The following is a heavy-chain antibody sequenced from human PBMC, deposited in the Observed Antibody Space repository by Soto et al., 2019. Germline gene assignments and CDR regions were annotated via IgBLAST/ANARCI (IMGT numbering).Heavy chain of an antibody. CDR2: INPNSGDT. D-gene: IGHD5-18*01. CDR1: GYTFTGYY. Sequence: QVQLVQSGAEVKKPGASVKVSCKASGYTFTGYYMHWVRQAPGQGLEWMGWINPNSGDTNYAQKFQGRVTMTRDTSISTAYMELSRLRSDDTAVYYCARVRSTAMVTGYYYYGMDVWGQGTTVTVSS. CDR3: ARVRSTAMVTGYYYYGMDV. V-gene: IGHV1-2*02. J-gene: IGHJ6*02.